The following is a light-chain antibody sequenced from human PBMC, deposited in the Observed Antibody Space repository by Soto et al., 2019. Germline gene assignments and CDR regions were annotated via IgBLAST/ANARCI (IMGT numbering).Light chain of an antibody. CDR3: MQGTHWPRT. CDR1: QTLVHTDGNTY. V-gene: IGKV2-30*02. Sequence: DVVMTQSPLSLPVTLGQPASISCRSSQTLVHTDGNTYLNWFHQRPGQSPRRLIANVSNRDSRVPDRFSGSGSGTDFTLKISRVEAVYVGMYYCMQGTHWPRTCGQGTKVEIK. CDR2: NVS. J-gene: IGKJ1*01.